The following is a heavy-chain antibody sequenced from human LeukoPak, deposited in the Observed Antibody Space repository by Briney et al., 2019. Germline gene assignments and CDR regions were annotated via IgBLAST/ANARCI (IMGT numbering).Heavy chain of an antibody. CDR3: ATGGHYYGD. V-gene: IGHV3-7*05. D-gene: IGHD3-10*01. J-gene: IGHJ4*02. CDR1: GITFNRHW. CDR2: INEKGSEK. Sequence: PGGSLRLSCAASGITFNRHWMSWVRQAPGKGLEWVAKINEKGSEKDYGDSVKGRFIISRDNAKRSVSLQMNRLRAEDTAVYYCATGGHYYGDWGQGTLVTVSA.